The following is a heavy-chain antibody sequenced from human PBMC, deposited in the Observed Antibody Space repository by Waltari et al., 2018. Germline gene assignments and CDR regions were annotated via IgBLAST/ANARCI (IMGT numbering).Heavy chain of an antibody. D-gene: IGHD3-16*01. J-gene: IGHJ4*02. Sequence: EVQLVESGGGLVMPGGSMRLYCAASGFTLRNTWMSWVRQAPGKGLEWVGRIKSRSAGGTTDYTSPVKGRFTISRDDSQNTLHLQMNSLKTEDTAVYYCTTDRFDWGQGILVTVSS. V-gene: IGHV3-15*01. CDR2: IKSRSAGGTT. CDR1: GFTLRNTW. CDR3: TTDRFD.